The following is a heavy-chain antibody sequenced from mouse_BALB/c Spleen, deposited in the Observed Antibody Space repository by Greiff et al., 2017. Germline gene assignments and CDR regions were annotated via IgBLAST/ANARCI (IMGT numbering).Heavy chain of an antibody. V-gene: IGHV1S137*01. CDR2: ISTYYGDA. J-gene: IGHJ3*01. CDR3: ATYYYGLAY. Sequence: VQLLQSGAELVRPGVSVKISCTGSGYTFTDYAMPWVQQSHAKSLEWIGVISTYYGDASYNQKFKGKSTMTVDKSSSTAYMELARLTSEDSAIYYWATYYYGLAYWGQGTLVTVSA. CDR1: GYTFTDYA. D-gene: IGHD1-1*01.